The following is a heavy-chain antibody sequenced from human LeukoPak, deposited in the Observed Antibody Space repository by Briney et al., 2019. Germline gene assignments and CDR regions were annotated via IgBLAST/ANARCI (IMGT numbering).Heavy chain of an antibody. CDR1: GFTFSTYW. CDR3: AREKLDTRGYVDY. J-gene: IGHJ4*02. CDR2: IKQDGTDK. Sequence: GGSLRLSCAGSGFTFSTYWMSWVRQAPGKGLDWVANIKQDGTDKYYVDSVKGRFTISRDNAKNLLYLQMNSLRAEDTAVYYCAREKLDTRGYVDYWGQGTLVTVSS. V-gene: IGHV3-7*01. D-gene: IGHD3-22*01.